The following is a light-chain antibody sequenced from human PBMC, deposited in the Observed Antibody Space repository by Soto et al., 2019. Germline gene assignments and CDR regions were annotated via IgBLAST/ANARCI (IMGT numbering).Light chain of an antibody. Sequence: EIVMTQSPATLSVSPGERATLSCRASQSVSRNLAWYQQKPGQAPRLLIFGASNRATAIPARFTGSGSGTEFTLTISSLQSEDFAVYYCQQYNTWPPLTFGGGTKVEIK. J-gene: IGKJ4*01. CDR1: QSVSRN. CDR3: QQYNTWPPLT. V-gene: IGKV3-15*01. CDR2: GAS.